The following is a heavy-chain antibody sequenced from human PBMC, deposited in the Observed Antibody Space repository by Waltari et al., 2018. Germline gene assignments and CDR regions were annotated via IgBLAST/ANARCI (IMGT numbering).Heavy chain of an antibody. CDR3: AKMGAGRAPDY. D-gene: IGHD3-16*01. CDR1: EFSFNTYW. V-gene: IGHV3-7*03. CDR2: IKPDGSDK. Sequence: EVQLVESGGDLVQPGGSLRLSCSASEFSFNTYWMAWFRQAPGKRRGGVATIKPDGSDKYYVDSVGGRFAISRDNAKNLLYLQMNSLRAEDTAIFYCAKMGAGRAPDYWGQGTLVTVSS. J-gene: IGHJ4*02.